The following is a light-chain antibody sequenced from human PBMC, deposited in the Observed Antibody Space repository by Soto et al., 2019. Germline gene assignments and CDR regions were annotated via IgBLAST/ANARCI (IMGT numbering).Light chain of an antibody. Sequence: EIVMTQSPATLSLSPGERATLSCRASQSVTSNYLSWYQQKPGQAPRLLIYGASTRATDIPARFSGSGSGTDFTLTISRLEPEDFAVYYCQQYGSSSITFGQGTRLEIK. V-gene: IGKV3D-7*01. CDR1: QSVTSNY. CDR2: GAS. J-gene: IGKJ5*01. CDR3: QQYGSSSIT.